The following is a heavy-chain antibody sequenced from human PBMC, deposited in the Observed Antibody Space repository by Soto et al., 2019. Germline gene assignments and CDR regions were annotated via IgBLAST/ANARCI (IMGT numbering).Heavy chain of an antibody. D-gene: IGHD3-22*01. V-gene: IGHV4-59*01. CDR2: IYYSGST. CDR3: ARGGRYDSSDYYPHYFAY. Sequence: PSETLSLTCTVSGGSISSYYWSWIRQPPGKGLEWIGYIYYSGSTNYNPSLKSRVTISVDTSKNQFSLKLSSVTAADTAVYYCARGGRYDSSDYYPHYFAYWGQGTLVTVSS. J-gene: IGHJ4*02. CDR1: GGSISSYY.